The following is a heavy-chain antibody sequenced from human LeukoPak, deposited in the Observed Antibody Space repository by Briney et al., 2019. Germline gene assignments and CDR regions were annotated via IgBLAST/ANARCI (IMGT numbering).Heavy chain of an antibody. V-gene: IGHV1-8*01. J-gene: IGHJ4*02. Sequence: ASVKVSCKASGYTFTSYDINWVRQATGQGLERMGWMNPNSGNTGYAQKFQGRVTVTRNTSISTAYMELSSLRSEDTAVYYCATAAPGSGWYAPLPWGQGTLVTVSS. CDR2: MNPNSGNT. D-gene: IGHD6-19*01. CDR1: GYTFTSYD. CDR3: ATAAPGSGWYAPLP.